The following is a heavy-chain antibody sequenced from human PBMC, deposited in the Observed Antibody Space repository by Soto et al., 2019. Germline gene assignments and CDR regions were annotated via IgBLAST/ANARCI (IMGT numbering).Heavy chain of an antibody. V-gene: IGHV5-51*01. Sequence: RKISCQGSGYAFSSYWIAWVRQMPGKGLEWMGIIYPGDSDTKYNPSFQGQVTISADKSITTTYLQWSSLKASDTAIYYCAASIFYYGMDVWGQGTTVTVSS. CDR1: GYAFSSYW. CDR3: AASIFYYGMDV. CDR2: IYPGDSDT. J-gene: IGHJ6*02.